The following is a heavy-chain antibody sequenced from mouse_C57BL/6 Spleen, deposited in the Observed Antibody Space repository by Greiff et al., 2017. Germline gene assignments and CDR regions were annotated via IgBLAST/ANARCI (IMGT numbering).Heavy chain of an antibody. J-gene: IGHJ3*01. CDR3: SRGYYGSSPAWFAY. CDR2: IDPNSGGT. CDR1: GYTFTSYW. D-gene: IGHD1-1*01. V-gene: IGHV1-72*01. Sequence: VQLQQPGAELVQPGASVKLSCKASGYTFTSYWMHWVKQRPGRGLEWIGRIDPNSGGTKYNEKFKSKATLTVDKPSSTAYMQLSSLTSEDSAVYYCSRGYYGSSPAWFAYWGQGTLVTVSA.